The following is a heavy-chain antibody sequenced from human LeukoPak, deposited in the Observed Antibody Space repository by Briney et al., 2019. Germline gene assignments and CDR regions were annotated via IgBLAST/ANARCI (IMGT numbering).Heavy chain of an antibody. D-gene: IGHD5-18*01. CDR1: GGSISSGGYY. Sequence: SETLSLTCTVSGGSISSGGYYWSWIRQHPGKGLEWIGYIYYSGSTYYNPSLKSRVTISVDTSKNQFSLKLSSVTAADTAVYYCARHGTAIGAFDIWGQGTLVTVSS. V-gene: IGHV4-31*03. CDR2: IYYSGST. CDR3: ARHGTAIGAFDI. J-gene: IGHJ4*02.